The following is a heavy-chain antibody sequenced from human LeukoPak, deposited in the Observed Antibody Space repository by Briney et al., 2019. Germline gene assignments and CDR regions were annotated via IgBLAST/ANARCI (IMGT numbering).Heavy chain of an antibody. CDR3: ASTGSGSYYHFDY. V-gene: IGHV4-39*01. J-gene: IGHJ4*02. D-gene: IGHD1-26*01. Sequence: SETLSLTCSVSGGSISISSYYWGWIRQPPGKGLEWIGSIYYSGNTYNSPSLKSRVTISVDTSKNQLSLKLTSVTAADTAVYYCASTGSGSYYHFDYWGQGTLVTVSS. CDR2: IYYSGNT. CDR1: GGSISISSYY.